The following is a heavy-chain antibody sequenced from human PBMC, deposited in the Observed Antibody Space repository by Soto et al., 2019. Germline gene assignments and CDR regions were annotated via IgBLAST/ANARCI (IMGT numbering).Heavy chain of an antibody. CDR2: IIPICGTA. V-gene: IGHV1-69*01. CDR1: GGTFSSYA. D-gene: IGHD2-2*01. Sequence: QVQLVQSGAEVKKPGSSVKVSCKASGGTFSSYAISWVRQAPGQGLEWMGGIIPICGTANYAQKFQGRVTITADESTSTAYMELSSLRSEDTAVYYCARDRSPAGRLNQYYYGMDVWGQGTTVTVS. J-gene: IGHJ6*02. CDR3: ARDRSPAGRLNQYYYGMDV.